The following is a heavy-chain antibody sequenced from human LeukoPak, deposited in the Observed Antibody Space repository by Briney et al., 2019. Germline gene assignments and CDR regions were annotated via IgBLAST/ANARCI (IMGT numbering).Heavy chain of an antibody. D-gene: IGHD5-12*01. Sequence: ASVKVSCKASGYTFTSYYMHWVRQAPGQGLEWMGWINPNSGGTNYAQKFQGRVTMTRDTSISTAYMELSRLRSDDTAVYYCARDQGQEWLRIEIDYYYYMDVWGKGTTVTVSS. CDR3: ARDQGQEWLRIEIDYYYYMDV. V-gene: IGHV1-2*02. J-gene: IGHJ6*03. CDR2: INPNSGGT. CDR1: GYTFTSYY.